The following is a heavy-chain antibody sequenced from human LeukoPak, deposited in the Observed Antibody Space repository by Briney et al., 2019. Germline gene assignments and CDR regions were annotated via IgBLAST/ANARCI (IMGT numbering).Heavy chain of an antibody. CDR3: ARESMIVY. CDR1: GFTFSSYS. V-gene: IGHV3-48*04. Sequence: GGSLRLSCAASGFTFSSYSMNWVRQAPGKGLEWVSYISSSSSTIYYADSVKGRFTISRDNAKNSLHLQMNSLRAEDTAVYYCARESMIVYWGQGTLVTVSS. J-gene: IGHJ4*02. CDR2: ISSSSSTI. D-gene: IGHD3-22*01.